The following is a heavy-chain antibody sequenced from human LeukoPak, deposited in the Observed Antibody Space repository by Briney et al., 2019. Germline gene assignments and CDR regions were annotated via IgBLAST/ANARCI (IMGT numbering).Heavy chain of an antibody. CDR1: SGSIKVFY. CDR3: ARDPAPTAVPGGYFDY. J-gene: IGHJ4*02. V-gene: IGHV4-59*13. D-gene: IGHD6-19*01. CDR2: VYYSGTT. Sequence: PSETLSLTCSVSSGSIKVFYWNWIRQPPGKGLEWIGYVYYSGTTNYNPSLKSRVTISVDMSKNHFSLKMNSVTAADTAVYYRARDPAPTAVPGGYFDYWGQGSLVTVSS.